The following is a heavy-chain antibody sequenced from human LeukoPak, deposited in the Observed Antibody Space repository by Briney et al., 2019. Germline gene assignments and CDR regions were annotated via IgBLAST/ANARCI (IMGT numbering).Heavy chain of an antibody. CDR2: INHSGST. CDR1: GGSFSGYY. V-gene: IGHV4-34*01. J-gene: IGHJ4*02. Sequence: SETLSLTCAVYGGSFSGYYWSWIRQPPGKGLEWIGEINHSGSTNYNPSLKSRVTITVDTSKNQFSLKLSSVTAADTAVYYCARGTGYSSSWVGYWGQGTLVTVSS. D-gene: IGHD6-13*01. CDR3: ARGTGYSSSWVGY.